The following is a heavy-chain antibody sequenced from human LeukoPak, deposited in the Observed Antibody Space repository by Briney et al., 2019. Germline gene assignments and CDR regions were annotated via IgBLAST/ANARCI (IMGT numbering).Heavy chain of an antibody. Sequence: ASETLSLTCTVSGGSISSYYWSWIRQPPGKGLEWIGYIYYSGSTNYNPSLKSRVTISVDTSKNQFSLKLSSVTAADTAVYYCARHVKWYYYDSSNNWFDPWGQGTLVTVSS. CDR2: IYYSGST. CDR3: ARHVKWYYYDSSNNWFDP. CDR1: GGSISSYY. D-gene: IGHD3-22*01. V-gene: IGHV4-59*08. J-gene: IGHJ5*02.